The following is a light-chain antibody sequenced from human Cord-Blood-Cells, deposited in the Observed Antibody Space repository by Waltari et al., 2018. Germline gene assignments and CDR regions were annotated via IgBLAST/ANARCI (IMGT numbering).Light chain of an antibody. J-gene: IGLJ2*01. CDR3: SSYAGSNIVV. CDR1: SSHVGGSNY. CDR2: EVS. V-gene: IGLV2-8*01. Sequence: QSALTQPPSASGSPGQSVTISCTGTSSHVGGSNYVSWYQQHPGKAPKRMIYEVSKRPSGVPDRFSGSKSGNTASLTVSGLQAEDEADYYCSSYAGSNIVVFGGGTKLTVL.